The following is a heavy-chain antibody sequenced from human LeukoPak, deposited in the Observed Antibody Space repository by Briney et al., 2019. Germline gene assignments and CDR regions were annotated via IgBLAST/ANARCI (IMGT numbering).Heavy chain of an antibody. CDR1: GGSFSGYY. J-gene: IGHJ5*02. Sequence: SETLSLTCAVYGGSFSGYYWSWIRQPPGKGLEWIGEINHSGSTNYNPSLKSRVTISVDTSKNRFSLKLSSVTAADTAVYYCARKHYYGSGSYSSLGWFDPWGQGTLVTVSS. V-gene: IGHV4-34*01. CDR3: ARKHYYGSGSYSSLGWFDP. D-gene: IGHD3-10*01. CDR2: INHSGST.